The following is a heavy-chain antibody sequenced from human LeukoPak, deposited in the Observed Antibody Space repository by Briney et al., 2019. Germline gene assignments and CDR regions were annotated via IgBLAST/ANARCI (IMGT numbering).Heavy chain of an antibody. CDR1: GFTFSRYN. V-gene: IGHV3-23*01. D-gene: IGHD4-23*01. Sequence: GGSLRLSCAASGFTFSRYNMNWVRQVPGKGLEWVSGISGSGGNSYYADSVKGRFTIFRDNSKNTLYLQMHSLRAEDTAIYYCAKERQGGNSYGDEAFYFDYWGQGTLVTVSS. CDR2: ISGSGGNS. J-gene: IGHJ4*02. CDR3: AKERQGGNSYGDEAFYFDY.